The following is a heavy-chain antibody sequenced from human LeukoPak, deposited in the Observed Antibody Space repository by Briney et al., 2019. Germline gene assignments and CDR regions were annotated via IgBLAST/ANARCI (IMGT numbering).Heavy chain of an antibody. Sequence: GASVKVSCKASGYTFNTYGLTWVRQAPGQGLEWMGWISAYNGYTNFAQKLQGRVTMTTDTSTSTAYMELRSLTSDDTAIYYCARDHTTTNSFDIWGQGTMVTVSS. V-gene: IGHV1-18*01. D-gene: IGHD1-14*01. CDR1: GYTFNTYG. CDR3: ARDHTTTNSFDI. J-gene: IGHJ3*02. CDR2: ISAYNGYT.